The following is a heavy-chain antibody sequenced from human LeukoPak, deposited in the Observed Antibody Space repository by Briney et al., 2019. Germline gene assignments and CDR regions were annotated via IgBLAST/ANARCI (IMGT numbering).Heavy chain of an antibody. V-gene: IGHV1-8*01. D-gene: IGHD4-11*01. Sequence: ASVKVSCKASGYTFTSYDINWVRQATGQGLEWMGWMNPNSGNTGDAQKFQGRVTMTRNTSISTAYMELSSLRSEDTAVYYCARSLVTTPYYYYMDVWGKGTTVTVSS. CDR3: ARSLVTTPYYYYMDV. CDR2: MNPNSGNT. CDR1: GYTFTSYD. J-gene: IGHJ6*03.